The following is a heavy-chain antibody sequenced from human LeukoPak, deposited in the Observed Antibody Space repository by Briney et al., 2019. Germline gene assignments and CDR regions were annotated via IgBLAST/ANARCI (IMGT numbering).Heavy chain of an antibody. CDR3: ARHLDYYYYYMDV. Sequence: SETLSLTCTVSGGSISSSSYYWGWIRQPPGKGLEWIGSIYYSGSAYYSPSLKSRVTISVDTSKNQFSLKLSSVTAADTAVYYCARHLDYYYYYMDVWGKGTTVTVSS. CDR1: GGSISSSSYY. D-gene: IGHD1-1*01. J-gene: IGHJ6*03. V-gene: IGHV4-39*01. CDR2: IYYSGSA.